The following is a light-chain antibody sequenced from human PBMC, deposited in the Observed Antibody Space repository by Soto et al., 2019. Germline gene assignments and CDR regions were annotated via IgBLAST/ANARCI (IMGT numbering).Light chain of an antibody. CDR2: KAS. CDR3: QQYNSWYT. V-gene: IGKV1-5*03. J-gene: IGKJ2*01. CDR1: QSISSW. Sequence: DIQMTQSPSTLSASVGDRVTITCRASQSISSWLVWYQQKPGKAPKLLIYKASTLESGVPSRFSGSGSGTEFTLTISSLQPDDFATYYCQQYNSWYTFGQGTKLEI.